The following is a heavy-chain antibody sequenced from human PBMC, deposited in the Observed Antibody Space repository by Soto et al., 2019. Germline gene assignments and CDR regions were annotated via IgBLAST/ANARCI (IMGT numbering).Heavy chain of an antibody. CDR2: ISSSGSTI. CDR3: ARAYRVLRFLEWSPPGTFDY. CDR1: GFTFSSYE. D-gene: IGHD3-3*01. Sequence: GGSLRLSCAASGFTFSSYEMNWVRQAPGKGLEWVSYISSSGSTIYYADSVKGRFTISRDNAKNSLYLQMNSLRAEDTAVYYCARAYRVLRFLEWSPPGTFDYSGPGTLVTVSS. V-gene: IGHV3-48*03. J-gene: IGHJ4*02.